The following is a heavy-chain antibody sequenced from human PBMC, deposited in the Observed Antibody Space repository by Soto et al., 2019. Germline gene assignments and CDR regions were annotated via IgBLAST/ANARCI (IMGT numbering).Heavy chain of an antibody. D-gene: IGHD6-19*01. CDR3: ARDSRYSSGLCDY. Sequence: SETLSLTCTVSGGSISSYYWSWIRQPPGKGLEWIGYIYYSGSTNYNPSLKSRFTISRDNAKNSLYLQMNSLRAEDTAVYYCARDSRYSSGLCDYWGQGTLVTVSS. CDR2: IYYSGST. J-gene: IGHJ4*02. CDR1: GGSISSYY. V-gene: IGHV4-59*12.